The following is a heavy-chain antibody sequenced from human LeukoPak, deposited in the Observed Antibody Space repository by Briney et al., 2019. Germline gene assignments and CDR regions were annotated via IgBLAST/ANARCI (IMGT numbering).Heavy chain of an antibody. Sequence: PGRSLRLSCAASGFTFSSYAMHWVRQAPGKGLEWVAVISYDGSNKYYADSVKGRSTIPRDNSKNTLYLQMNSLRAEDTAVYYCARDGIVAAFDYWGQGTLVTVSS. J-gene: IGHJ4*02. V-gene: IGHV3-30*04. CDR1: GFTFSSYA. CDR3: ARDGIVAAFDY. D-gene: IGHD5-12*01. CDR2: ISYDGSNK.